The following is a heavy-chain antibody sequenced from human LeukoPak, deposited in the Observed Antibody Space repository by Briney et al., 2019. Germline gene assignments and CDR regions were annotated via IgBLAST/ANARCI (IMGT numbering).Heavy chain of an antibody. CDR3: ERDRSSGGGGDGMDV. J-gene: IGHJ6*02. CDR1: GFTFSTFS. V-gene: IGHV3-48*02. D-gene: IGHD3-10*01. Sequence: PGGSLRLSCADSGFTFSTFSMNWARQAPGKGLEWVSYISSYSSTIYYADSVKGRFTISRDNAKNSLYLQMNSLRDEDTAVYYCERDRSSGGGGDGMDVWGQGTTVTVSS. CDR2: ISSYSSTI.